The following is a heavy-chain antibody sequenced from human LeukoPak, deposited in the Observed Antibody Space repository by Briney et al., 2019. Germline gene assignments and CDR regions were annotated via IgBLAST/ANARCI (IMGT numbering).Heavy chain of an antibody. Sequence: GGSLRLSCAASGFTFSSYWMHWVRQAPGKGRVWVSRINTDGSSTSYADSVKGRFTISRDNAKNTLYLQMNSLRAEDTAVYYCARDRQLWALWDFDYWGQGTLVTVSS. CDR2: INTDGSST. V-gene: IGHV3-74*01. J-gene: IGHJ4*02. CDR3: ARDRQLWALWDFDY. CDR1: GFTFSSYW. D-gene: IGHD5-18*01.